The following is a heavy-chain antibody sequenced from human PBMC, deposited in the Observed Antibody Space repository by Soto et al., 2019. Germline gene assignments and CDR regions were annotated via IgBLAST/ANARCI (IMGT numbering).Heavy chain of an antibody. D-gene: IGHD1-26*01. CDR3: AMGATIGYFDY. Sequence: GASVKVSCKASGYTFTGYYMHWVRQAPGQGLEWMGWINPNSGGTNYAKKFQGWVTMTRDTSISTAYMELSRLRSDDTAVYYCAMGATIGYFDYWGEGTLVTVSP. CDR1: GYTFTGYY. CDR2: INPNSGGT. V-gene: IGHV1-2*04. J-gene: IGHJ4*02.